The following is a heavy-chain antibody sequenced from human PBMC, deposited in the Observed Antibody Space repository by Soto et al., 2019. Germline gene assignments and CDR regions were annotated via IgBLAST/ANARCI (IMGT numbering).Heavy chain of an antibody. CDR3: ALGGNRYYFDY. CDR2: INGRGGST. Sequence: CVAAGFTFIDYAMSWVRQAPGKGLEWVSTINGRGGSTYYADSVKGRFTISRDNSKNTLHLQMNSLRVEDTAVYYCALGGNRYYFDYWGQGTLVTVSS. CDR1: GFTFIDYA. D-gene: IGHD1-26*01. V-gene: IGHV3-23*01. J-gene: IGHJ4*02.